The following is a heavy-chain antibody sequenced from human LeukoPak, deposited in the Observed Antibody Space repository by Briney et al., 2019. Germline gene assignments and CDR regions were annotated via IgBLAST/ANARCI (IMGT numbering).Heavy chain of an antibody. CDR3: AKAELRYVDWLFDY. CDR1: GFTFSDYY. CDR2: ISSSGSTI. J-gene: IGHJ4*02. V-gene: IGHV3-11*01. Sequence: GGSLRLSCAASGFTFSDYYMSWIRQAPGQGLAWVSYISSSGSTIYYAHSVKGRFTISRDNAKNSLYLQMNSLRAEDTAVYYCAKAELRYVDWLFDYWGQGTLVTVSS. D-gene: IGHD3-9*01.